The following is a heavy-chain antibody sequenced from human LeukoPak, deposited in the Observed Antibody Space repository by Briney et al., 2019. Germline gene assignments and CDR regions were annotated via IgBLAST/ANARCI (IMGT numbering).Heavy chain of an antibody. D-gene: IGHD3-16*01. Sequence: GESLKISCKGSGYSFTSYWIGWVRQMPGKGLEWMGIIYPSDSDTRYSPSFQGQVTISVDKSINTAYLQWSNLRASDTAIYYCARRPYSYGLDVWGQGTAATVSS. CDR1: GYSFTSYW. V-gene: IGHV5-51*01. CDR3: ARRPYSYGLDV. CDR2: IYPSDSDT. J-gene: IGHJ6*02.